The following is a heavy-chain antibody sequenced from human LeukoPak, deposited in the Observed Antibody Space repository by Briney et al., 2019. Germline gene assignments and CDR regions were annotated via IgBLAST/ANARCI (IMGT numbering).Heavy chain of an antibody. CDR2: IKQDGSEK. D-gene: IGHD6-13*01. J-gene: IGHJ6*03. V-gene: IGHV3-7*03. Sequence: GGSLRLSCAASGFTFSSYWMSWVRQAPGKGLEWVAKIKQDGSEKYYVDSVKGRFTISRDNAKNSLYLQMNSLKTEDTAVYYCTRVRGAAYYYYYYMDVWGKGTTVTVSS. CDR3: TRVRGAAYYYYYYMDV. CDR1: GFTFSSYW.